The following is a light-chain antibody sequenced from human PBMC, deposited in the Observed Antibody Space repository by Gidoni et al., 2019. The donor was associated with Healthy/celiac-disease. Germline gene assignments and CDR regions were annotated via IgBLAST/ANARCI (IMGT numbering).Light chain of an antibody. CDR1: QSVSSN. Sequence: EILLTQSPAPLSVSPGEGATLSCSPSQSVSSNLAWYQQKPGQAPRLLIYGASTRATGIPARFSGSGSGTEFTLTISSLQSEDFAVYYCQQYNSWPLTFGGGTKVEIK. V-gene: IGKV3-15*01. J-gene: IGKJ4*01. CDR2: GAS. CDR3: QQYNSWPLT.